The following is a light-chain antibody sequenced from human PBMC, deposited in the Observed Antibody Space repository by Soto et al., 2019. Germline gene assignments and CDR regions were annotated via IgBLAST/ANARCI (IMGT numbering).Light chain of an antibody. Sequence: DVVMTQTPLSLSVTPGQPASISCKSSQSLLHSDGKTYLYWFQQRPGQPPHLMICEVSNRFSGVPDRFSGSGSGTDFTLKISRVEAEDVGVYYCMQGIQLPYTFGQGTKLEIK. J-gene: IGKJ2*01. CDR2: EVS. CDR1: QSLLHSDGKTY. V-gene: IGKV2D-29*01. CDR3: MQGIQLPYT.